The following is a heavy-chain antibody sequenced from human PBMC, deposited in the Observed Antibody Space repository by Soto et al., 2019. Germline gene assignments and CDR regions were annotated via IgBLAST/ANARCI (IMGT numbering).Heavy chain of an antibody. D-gene: IGHD3-10*01. V-gene: IGHV5-10-1*01. CDR1: GYSFTSYW. J-gene: IGHJ4*02. CDR2: IDPSDSYT. Sequence: PGASLKISCKGAGYSFTSYWISWVRQMPGKGLEWMGRIDPSDSYTNYSPSFQGHVTISADKSISTAYLQWSSLKASDTAMYYCARLRVGFGELLTYWGQGTLVTVSS. CDR3: ARLRVGFGELLTY.